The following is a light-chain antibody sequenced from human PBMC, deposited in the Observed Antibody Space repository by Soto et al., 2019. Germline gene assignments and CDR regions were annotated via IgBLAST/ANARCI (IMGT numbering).Light chain of an antibody. Sequence: QSVLTQPPSASGSPGQSVTISCTGTSSDVGAYNYVSWYQQHAGKAPKLVIYDVTKRPSGVPDRFSGSKAANTASLTVSGHPAEDEDDYYCSSFASINTWVFGGGTKLTVL. CDR1: SSDVGAYNY. CDR2: DVT. J-gene: IGLJ3*02. CDR3: SSFASINTWV. V-gene: IGLV2-8*01.